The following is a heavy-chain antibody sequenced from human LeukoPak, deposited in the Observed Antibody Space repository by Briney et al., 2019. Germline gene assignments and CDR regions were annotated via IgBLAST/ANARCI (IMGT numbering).Heavy chain of an antibody. V-gene: IGHV1-3*03. Sequence: ASVKVSRKASGYTFTSYTIHWVRQAPGQRLEWMGCINTGNGNTKYSQEFQGRVTITRDTSASTAYMELSSLRFEDVAVYYCARGARFRSYGSGTYYTSLPFDPWGQGTLVTVSS. CDR2: INTGNGNT. J-gene: IGHJ5*02. CDR3: ARGARFRSYGSGTYYTSLPFDP. CDR1: GYTFTSYT. D-gene: IGHD3-10*01.